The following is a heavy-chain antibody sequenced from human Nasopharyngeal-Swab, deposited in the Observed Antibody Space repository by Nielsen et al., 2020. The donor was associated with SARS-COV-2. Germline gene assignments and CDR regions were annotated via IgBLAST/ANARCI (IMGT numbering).Heavy chain of an antibody. D-gene: IGHD2-21*02. CDR3: KGGDSGGFGS. V-gene: IGHV3-73*01. J-gene: IGHJ5*02. Sequence: GGSLRLSCAVSGVTFSVSNIHWVRQASGKGLEWIAHIRSIRDNYQSAYAASVEGRFTISRDDSDNMAYLQMNSLKIEDTAVYYCKGGDSGGFGSWGQGTLVTVSS. CDR1: GVTFSVSN. CDR2: IRSIRDNYQS.